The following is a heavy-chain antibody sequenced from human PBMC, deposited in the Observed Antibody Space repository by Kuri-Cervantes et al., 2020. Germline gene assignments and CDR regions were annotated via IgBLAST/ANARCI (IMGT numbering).Heavy chain of an antibody. D-gene: IGHD4-11*01. CDR2: ISSSGSTI. CDR1: GGSISSSSYY. CDR3: ACSVTTVSPLNYYYMDV. J-gene: IGHJ6*03. Sequence: LSLTCTVSGGSISSSSYYWGWIRQPPGKGLEWVSYISSSGSTIYYADSVKGRFTISRDNAKSSLYLQMNSLRAEDTAVYYCACSVTTVSPLNYYYMDVWGKGTTVTVSS. V-gene: IGHV3-11*04.